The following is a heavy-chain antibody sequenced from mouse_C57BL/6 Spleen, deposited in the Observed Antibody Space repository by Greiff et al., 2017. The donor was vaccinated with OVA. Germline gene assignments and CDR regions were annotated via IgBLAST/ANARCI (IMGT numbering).Heavy chain of an antibody. CDR3: ARAPYDYDAMDY. Sequence: QVQLQQPGAELVKPGASVKMSCKASGYTFTSYWITWVKQRPGQGLEWIGDIYPGSGSTNYNEKFKSKATRTVDTSSSTAYMQLSSLTSEDSAVYYCARAPYDYDAMDYWGQGTSVTVSS. J-gene: IGHJ4*01. D-gene: IGHD6-5*01. V-gene: IGHV1-55*01. CDR1: GYTFTSYW. CDR2: IYPGSGST.